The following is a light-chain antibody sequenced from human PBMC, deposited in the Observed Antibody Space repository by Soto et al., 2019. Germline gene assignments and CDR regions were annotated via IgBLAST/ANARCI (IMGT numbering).Light chain of an antibody. J-gene: IGLJ1*01. Sequence: QSALTQPPSASGSPGQSVTICCSGTSSDIGTYDYVSWYQHIPDKAPKLIIYEVSKRPSGVPDRFSGSKSGNPASLTVSGXQAEDEGDYYCCSYGGGNDFYVFGTGTKVTV. CDR1: SSDIGTYDY. CDR3: CSYGGGNDFYV. CDR2: EVS. V-gene: IGLV2-8*01.